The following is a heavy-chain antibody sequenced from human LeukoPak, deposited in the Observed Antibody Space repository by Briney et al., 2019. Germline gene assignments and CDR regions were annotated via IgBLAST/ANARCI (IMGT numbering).Heavy chain of an antibody. D-gene: IGHD6-13*01. CDR2: IYYSGST. CDR1: GGSISSHY. V-gene: IGHV4-59*11. Sequence: SETLSPTCTVSGGSISSHYWSWIRQPPGKGLEWIGYIYYSGSTNYNPSLKSRVTISVDTSKNQFSLKLSSVTAADTAVYYCARAASSWYRPYYYYMDVWGKGTTVTVSS. J-gene: IGHJ6*03. CDR3: ARAASSWYRPYYYYMDV.